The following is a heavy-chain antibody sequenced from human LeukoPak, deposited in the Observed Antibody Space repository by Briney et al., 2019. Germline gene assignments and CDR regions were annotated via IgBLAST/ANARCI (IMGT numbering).Heavy chain of an antibody. CDR2: IYYSGST. V-gene: IGHV4-39*01. Sequence: SETLSLTCTVSGGSISSSSYYWGWIRQPPGKGLEWIGSIYYSGSTYYNPSLKSRVTISVDTSKNQCSLKVSSVTAADTAVYYCARHPFGRTSITMVRGAHNAFDIWGQGTMVTVSS. CDR1: GGSISSSSYY. CDR3: ARHPFGRTSITMVRGAHNAFDI. D-gene: IGHD3-10*01. J-gene: IGHJ3*02.